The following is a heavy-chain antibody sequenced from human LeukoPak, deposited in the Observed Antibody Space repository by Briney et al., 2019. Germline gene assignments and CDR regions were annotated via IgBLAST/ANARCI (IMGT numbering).Heavy chain of an antibody. CDR2: IRYDGTFK. CDR3: ARDWGPGYYFAMDV. J-gene: IGHJ6*02. D-gene: IGHD3-16*01. Sequence: TGGSLRLSCAASGFTFSSYGMHWVRQAPGKGLEWVSVIRYDGTFKYYADSVKGRFTVSRDNSKNTLNLQMNSLRAEDSAVYYCARDWGPGYYFAMDVWGQGTTVTVSS. CDR1: GFTFSSYG. V-gene: IGHV3-33*01.